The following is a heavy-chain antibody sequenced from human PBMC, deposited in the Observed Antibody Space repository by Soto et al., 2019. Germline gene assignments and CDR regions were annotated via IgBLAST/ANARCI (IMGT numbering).Heavy chain of an antibody. J-gene: IGHJ4*02. D-gene: IGHD6-13*01. Sequence: GGSLRLSCAASGFTFSSYAMSWVRQAPGKGLEWVSAISGSGGSTYYADSVKGRFTISRDNSKNTLYLQMNSLRAEDTAVYYCARDTSPDSSSSTVDYWGQGTLVTVSS. V-gene: IGHV3-23*01. CDR2: ISGSGGST. CDR3: ARDTSPDSSSSTVDY. CDR1: GFTFSSYA.